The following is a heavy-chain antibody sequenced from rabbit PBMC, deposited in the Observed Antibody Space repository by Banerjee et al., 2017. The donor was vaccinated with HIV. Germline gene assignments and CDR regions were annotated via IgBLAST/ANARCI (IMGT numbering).Heavy chain of an antibody. D-gene: IGHD4-1*01. CDR2: IGAAST. V-gene: IGHV1S45*01. J-gene: IGHJ6*01. Sequence: QEQLEESGGDLVKPEGSLTLTCTASGFSFSNKYVMCWVRQAPGKGLEWIACIGAASTYYATWAKGRFTISKTSSTTVTLQMTSLTAADTATYFCARDLAGVIGWNFNFWGPGTLVTVS. CDR3: ARDLAGVIGWNFNF. CDR1: GFSFSNKYV.